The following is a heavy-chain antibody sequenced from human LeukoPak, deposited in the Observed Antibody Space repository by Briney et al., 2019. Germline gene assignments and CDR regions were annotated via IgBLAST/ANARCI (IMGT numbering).Heavy chain of an antibody. Sequence: ASVKVSCEASGGTFSSYAISWVRQAPGQGLEWMGRIIPIFGIANYAQKFQGRVTITADKSTSTAYMELSSLRSEDTAVYYCARDYGGNSELTFDYWGQGTLVTVSS. CDR1: GGTFSSYA. D-gene: IGHD4-23*01. CDR3: ARDYGGNSELTFDY. CDR2: IIPIFGIA. V-gene: IGHV1-69*04. J-gene: IGHJ4*02.